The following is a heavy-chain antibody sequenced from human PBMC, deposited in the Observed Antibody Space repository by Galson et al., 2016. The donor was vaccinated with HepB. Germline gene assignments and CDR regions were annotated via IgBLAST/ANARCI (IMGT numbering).Heavy chain of an antibody. V-gene: IGHV3-74*01. D-gene: IGHD4-23*01. CDR3: GRDHSVVLTTAYNWFDP. CDR2: INSDGTIS. Sequence: SLRLSCAASGFTFSTNWMHWVRQVPGKGLVWVSRINSDGTISNYADSVKGRFTISRDNAKNTLYLQMNSLRVEDTAVYYCGRDHSVVLTTAYNWFDPWGQGTLVTVSS. CDR1: GFTFSTNW. J-gene: IGHJ5*02.